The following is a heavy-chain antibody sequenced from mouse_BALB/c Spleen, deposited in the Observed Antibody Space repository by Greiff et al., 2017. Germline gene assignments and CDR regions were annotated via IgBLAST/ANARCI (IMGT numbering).Heavy chain of an antibody. D-gene: IGHD2-4*01. J-gene: IGHJ4*01. CDR2: ISSGGGST. Sequence: EVKVVESGGGLVKPGGSLKLSCAASGFAFSSYDMSWVRQTPEKRLEWVAYISSGGGSTYYPDTVKGRFTISRDNAKNTLYLQMSSLKSEDTAMYYCARHPINPYYYAMDYWGQGTSVTVSS. CDR1: GFAFSSYD. V-gene: IGHV5-12-1*01. CDR3: ARHPINPYYYAMDY.